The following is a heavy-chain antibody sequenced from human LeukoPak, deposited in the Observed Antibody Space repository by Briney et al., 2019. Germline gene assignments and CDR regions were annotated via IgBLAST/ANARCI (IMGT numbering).Heavy chain of an antibody. J-gene: IGHJ4*02. Sequence: ASETLSLTCGVSGGSISNTNWWTWVRQPPGKGLEWIGCIYYSGSTNYNPSLKSRVTISGDTSRNQFSLRLSSVTAADTAVYFCARRNYGDYDHYFDYWGQGILVTVSS. CDR1: GGSISNTNW. CDR2: IYYSGST. CDR3: ARRNYGDYDHYFDY. V-gene: IGHV4-4*02. D-gene: IGHD4-17*01.